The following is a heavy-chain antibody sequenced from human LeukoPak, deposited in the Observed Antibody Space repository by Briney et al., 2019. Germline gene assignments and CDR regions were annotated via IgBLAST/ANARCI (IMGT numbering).Heavy chain of an antibody. CDR2: ISGSGTIT. J-gene: IGHJ4*02. Sequence: GGSLRLSCVASGFTFSTYAMSWVRQAPGQGLECVSAISGSGTITSYADSVKGRFTISRDNSKNTLYLQMNSLRAEDTAVYYCAKALYGGHDYWGQGTLVTVSS. CDR3: AKALYGGHDY. V-gene: IGHV3-23*01. CDR1: GFTFSTYA. D-gene: IGHD4/OR15-4a*01.